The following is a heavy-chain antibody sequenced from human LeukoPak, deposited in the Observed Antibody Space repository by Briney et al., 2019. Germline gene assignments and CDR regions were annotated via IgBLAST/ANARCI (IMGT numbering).Heavy chain of an antibody. J-gene: IGHJ3*02. V-gene: IGHV4-30-2*01. Sequence: SETLSLTCAVYGGSFSGYSWSWIRQPPGKGLEWIGYIYHSGSTYYNPSLKSRVTISVDRSKNQFSLKLSSVTAADTAVYYCARFADYYDSSGYYSRPYAFDIWGQGTMVTVSS. CDR3: ARFADYYDSSGYYSRPYAFDI. D-gene: IGHD3-22*01. CDR1: GGSFSGYS. CDR2: IYHSGST.